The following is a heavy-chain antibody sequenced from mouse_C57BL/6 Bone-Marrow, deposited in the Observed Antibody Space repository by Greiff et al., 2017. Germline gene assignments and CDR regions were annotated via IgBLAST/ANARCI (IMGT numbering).Heavy chain of an antibody. CDR3: ARYITTVVADV. Sequence: QVQLQQPGAELVKPGASVKLSCKASGYTFTSYWMHWVKQRPGQGLEWIGMIHPNSGSTNYNEKFKSKATLTVDKSSSTAYRQLSSLTSGDSAVYYCARYITTVVADVWGTGTTVTVSS. CDR1: GYTFTSYW. V-gene: IGHV1-64*01. J-gene: IGHJ1*03. CDR2: IHPNSGST. D-gene: IGHD1-1*01.